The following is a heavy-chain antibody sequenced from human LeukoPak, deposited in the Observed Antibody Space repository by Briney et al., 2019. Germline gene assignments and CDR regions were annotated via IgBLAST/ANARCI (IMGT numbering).Heavy chain of an antibody. CDR2: IYTSGST. Sequence: SETLSLTCTVSGDSISSFYWTRIRQPAGKGLEWIGRIYTSGSTNYNPSLKSRVTISVDTSKSQFSLKLSSVTAADTAIYYCARGGYYGSGNDFRFDPWGQGTLVTVSS. J-gene: IGHJ5*02. V-gene: IGHV4-4*07. CDR1: GDSISSFY. D-gene: IGHD3-10*01. CDR3: ARGGYYGSGNDFRFDP.